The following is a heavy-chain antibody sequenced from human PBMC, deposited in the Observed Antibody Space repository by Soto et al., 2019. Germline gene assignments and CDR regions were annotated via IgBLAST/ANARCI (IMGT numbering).Heavy chain of an antibody. J-gene: IGHJ4*02. Sequence: QVQLVESGGGVVQPGRSLRLSCAASGFTFSNIAMHWVRQAPGRGLEWVAVISDDGGNKAYADSVKGRVTISRDNSKNTLYLQMNSLRAADTAGYYCARNPYGDYYFDYWGQGTLVTVSS. V-gene: IGHV3-30-3*01. CDR3: ARNPYGDYYFDY. CDR2: ISDDGGNK. CDR1: GFTFSNIA. D-gene: IGHD4-17*01.